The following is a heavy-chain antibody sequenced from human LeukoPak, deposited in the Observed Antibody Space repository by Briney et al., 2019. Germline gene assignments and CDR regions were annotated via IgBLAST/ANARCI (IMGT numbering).Heavy chain of an antibody. Sequence: PSETLSLTCAVYGGSFSGYYWSWIRQPPGKGLEWIGEINHSGSTNYNPSLKSRVTISVDTSKNQFSLKLSSVTAADTAVYYCARHARGVLRFGFSNWFDPWGQGTLVTVSS. D-gene: IGHD3-10*01. J-gene: IGHJ5*02. V-gene: IGHV4-34*01. CDR2: INHSGST. CDR3: ARHARGVLRFGFSNWFDP. CDR1: GGSFSGYY.